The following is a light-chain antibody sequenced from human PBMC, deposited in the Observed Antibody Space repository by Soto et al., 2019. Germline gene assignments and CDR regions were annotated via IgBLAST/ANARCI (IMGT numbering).Light chain of an antibody. V-gene: IGKV3-11*01. CDR3: HQRQYGPPIT. Sequence: VVLSQSPATLSLSTRERATLSCRTSLSVSVYLDWYQQKPGQAPRLLISDASNRATGIPARFSGSGSGTDFTLTISSLEPEDFAVHYCHQRQYGPPITFGQGRRLEIK. CDR2: DAS. J-gene: IGKJ5*01. CDR1: LSVSVY.